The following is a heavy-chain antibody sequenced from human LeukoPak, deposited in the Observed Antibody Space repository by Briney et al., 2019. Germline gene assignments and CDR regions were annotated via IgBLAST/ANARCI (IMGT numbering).Heavy chain of an antibody. D-gene: IGHD6-13*01. CDR1: GYTFTSYD. V-gene: IGHV1-8*01. CDR2: MNLNSGNR. Sequence: ASVKVSCEASGYTFTSYDIKWGRQATGQGLGGMGWMNLNSGNRGYAQKFQVRVTMTRNTSISTAYMELSSLRSEDTAVYYCARASDSSSAPPAFDPWGQGTLVTVSS. CDR3: ARASDSSSAPPAFDP. J-gene: IGHJ5*02.